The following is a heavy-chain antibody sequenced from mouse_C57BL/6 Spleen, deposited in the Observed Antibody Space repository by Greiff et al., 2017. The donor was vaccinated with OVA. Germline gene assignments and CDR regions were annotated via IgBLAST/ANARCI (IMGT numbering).Heavy chain of an antibody. J-gene: IGHJ2*01. CDR2: IYPGDGDT. CDR3: ARGGAYGNYLYFDN. D-gene: IGHD2-1*01. CDR1: GYAFSSSW. V-gene: IGHV1-82*01. Sequence: VQLQESGPELVKPGASVKISCKASGYAFSSSWMNWVKQRPGKGLEWIGRIYPGDGDTNYNGKFKGKATLTADKSSSTAYMQLSSLTSEDSAVYFCARGGAYGNYLYFDNWGQGTTLTVSS.